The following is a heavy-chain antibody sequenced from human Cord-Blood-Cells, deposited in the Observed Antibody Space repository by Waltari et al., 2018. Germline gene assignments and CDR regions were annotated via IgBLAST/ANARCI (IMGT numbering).Heavy chain of an antibody. CDR2: IIPLFGTA. Sequence: QVQLVQSGAEVKKPGSSVKVSCKASGGTFSSYAISWVRQAPGQGLEWMGGIIPLFGTANYAQKFQGRVTITADKSTSTAYMELSSLRSEDTAVYYCARESAGNDFWSGYYDYWGQGTLVTVSS. D-gene: IGHD3-3*01. CDR1: GGTFSSYA. V-gene: IGHV1-69*06. CDR3: ARESAGNDFWSGYYDY. J-gene: IGHJ4*02.